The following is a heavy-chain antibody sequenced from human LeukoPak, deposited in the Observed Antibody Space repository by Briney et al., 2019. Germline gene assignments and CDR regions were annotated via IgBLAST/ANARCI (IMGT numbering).Heavy chain of an antibody. CDR1: GFTFSSYA. J-gene: IGHJ4*02. CDR2: ISYDGSNK. Sequence: GGSLRLSCAASGFTFSSYAMHWVRQAPGKGLEWVAVISYDGSNKYYADSVKSRFTISRDNSKNTLYLQMNSLRVEDTAIYYCAKARAYGGDSWGQGTLVTVSS. CDR3: AKARAYGGDS. D-gene: IGHD4-17*01. V-gene: IGHV3-30-3*01.